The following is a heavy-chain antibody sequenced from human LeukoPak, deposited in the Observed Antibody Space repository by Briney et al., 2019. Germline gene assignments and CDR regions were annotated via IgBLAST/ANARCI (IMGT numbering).Heavy chain of an antibody. D-gene: IGHD3-22*01. V-gene: IGHV1-46*01. Sequence: ASVKVSCKASGYTFTSYYMHWVRQAPGQGLEWMGIINPSGGSTSYAQKFQGRVTMTRDTSMSTVYMELSSLRSEDTAVYYCASARHYDSSGYYSSGNWFDPWGQGTLVTVSS. CDR2: INPSGGST. CDR3: ASARHYDSSGYYSSGNWFDP. CDR1: GYTFTSYY. J-gene: IGHJ5*02.